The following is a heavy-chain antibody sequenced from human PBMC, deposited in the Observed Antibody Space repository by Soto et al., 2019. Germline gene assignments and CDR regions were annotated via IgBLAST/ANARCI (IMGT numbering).Heavy chain of an antibody. CDR3: ARIAVSGPRTGFDY. V-gene: IGHV4-34*01. CDR2: INHSGST. J-gene: IGHJ4*02. Sequence: SETLSLTCAVYGGSFSGYYWSWIRQPPGKGLEWIGEINHSGSTNYNPSLKSRVTISVDTSKNQSSLRLSSVTAADTAVYYCARIAVSGPRTGFDYWGQGILVTVSS. CDR1: GGSFSGYY. D-gene: IGHD6-19*01.